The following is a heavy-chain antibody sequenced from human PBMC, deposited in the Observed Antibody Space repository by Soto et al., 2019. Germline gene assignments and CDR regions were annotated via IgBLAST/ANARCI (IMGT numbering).Heavy chain of an antibody. Sequence: ASVKVSCKASGYTFTSYYMHWVRQAPGQGLEWMGIINPSGGSTSYAQKFQGRVTMTRDTSTSTVYMELSSLRSEDTAVYYCARCEGCPTQTSRIYSGSYYDYWGQGTLVTVSS. CDR1: GYTFTSYY. CDR3: ARCEGCPTQTSRIYSGSYYDY. D-gene: IGHD1-26*01. CDR2: INPSGGST. J-gene: IGHJ4*02. V-gene: IGHV1-46*01.